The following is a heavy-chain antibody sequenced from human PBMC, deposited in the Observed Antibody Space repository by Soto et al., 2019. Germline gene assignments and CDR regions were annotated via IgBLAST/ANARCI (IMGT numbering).Heavy chain of an antibody. CDR1: GYTFSSYA. V-gene: IGHV1-3*01. CDR3: ARPPTANLDAFEI. J-gene: IGHJ3*02. Sequence: ASVKVSCKASGYTFSSYAMHWVRQAPGQRLEWMGWINAGYGNTKSSQKFQDRVTISRDTSASTAYMELTSLRSEDTAVYYCARPPTANLDAFEIWGQGTMVTVSS. CDR2: INAGYGNT. D-gene: IGHD7-27*01.